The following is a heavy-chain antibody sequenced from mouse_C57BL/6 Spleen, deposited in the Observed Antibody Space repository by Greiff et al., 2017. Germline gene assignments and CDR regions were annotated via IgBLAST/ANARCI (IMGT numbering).Heavy chain of an antibody. CDR3: ARDGSRYYFDY. V-gene: IGHV5-4*01. CDR1: GFTFSSYA. CDR2: ISDGGSYT. Sequence: EVQGVESGGGLVKPGGSLKLSCAASGFTFSSYAMSWVRQTPEKRLEWVATISDGGSYTYYPDNVKGRFTISRDNAKNNLYLQMSHLKSEDTAMYYCARDGSRYYFDYWGQGTTLTVSS. J-gene: IGHJ2*01. D-gene: IGHD1-1*01.